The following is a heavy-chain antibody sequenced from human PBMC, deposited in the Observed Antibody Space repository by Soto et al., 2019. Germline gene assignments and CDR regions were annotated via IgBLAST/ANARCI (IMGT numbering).Heavy chain of an antibody. V-gene: IGHV4-4*02. J-gene: IGHJ3*01. CDR3: ARSQDGDALDL. Sequence: QVQLQESGPGLVRPSGTLSLTCTVYGASLTSSNWWTWVRQSPGKGLEWIGKIYQSGRTNYNRSLRGRGTMSIDRSKNILSLRLNYVNAADSAVYYCARSQDGDALDLWGQGTTVTVSS. CDR2: IYQSGRT. CDR1: GASLTSSNW.